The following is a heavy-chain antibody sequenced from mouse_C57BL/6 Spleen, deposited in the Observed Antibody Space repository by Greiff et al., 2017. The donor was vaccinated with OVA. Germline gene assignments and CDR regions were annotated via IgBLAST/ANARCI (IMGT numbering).Heavy chain of an antibody. CDR3: ARSILGEGYVEY. Sequence: QVQLQQSGAELVKPGASVKLSCKASGYTFTSYWMHWVKQRPGQGLEWIGMIHPNSGSTNYNEKFKSKATLTVDKSSSTAYMQRSSLTSEDSAVYYCARSILGEGYVEYWGQGTTLTVSS. CDR2: IHPNSGST. V-gene: IGHV1-64*01. J-gene: IGHJ2*01. D-gene: IGHD4-1*01. CDR1: GYTFTSYW.